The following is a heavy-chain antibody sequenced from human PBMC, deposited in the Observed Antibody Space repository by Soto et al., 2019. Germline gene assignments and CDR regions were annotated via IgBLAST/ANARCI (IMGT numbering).Heavy chain of an antibody. CDR2: ISAYNGNT. Sequence: QVPLVQSGAEVKKPGASVKVSCKASGYTFTSYGISWVRQAPGQGLEWMGWISAYNGNTNYAQKLQGRVTMTTDTSTSTAYMELRSLRSDDTAVYYCARDSGRIVVVPAPTYYYYYGMDVWGQGTTVTVSS. J-gene: IGHJ6*02. CDR3: ARDSGRIVVVPAPTYYYYYGMDV. D-gene: IGHD2-2*01. CDR1: GYTFTSYG. V-gene: IGHV1-18*01.